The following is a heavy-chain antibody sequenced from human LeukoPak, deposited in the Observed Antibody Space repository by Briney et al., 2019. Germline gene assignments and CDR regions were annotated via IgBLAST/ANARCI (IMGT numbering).Heavy chain of an antibody. CDR1: GYSFTSYW. J-gene: IGHJ3*02. Sequence: GESLKISCKGSGYSFTSYWIGWVRQMPGKGLEWMGIIYPGDSDTRYSPSFQGQVTISADKSISTAYLQWSSLKASDTAVYYCARPTDILTGDDAFDIWGQGTMVTVSS. D-gene: IGHD3-9*01. CDR3: ARPTDILTGDDAFDI. V-gene: IGHV5-51*01. CDR2: IYPGDSDT.